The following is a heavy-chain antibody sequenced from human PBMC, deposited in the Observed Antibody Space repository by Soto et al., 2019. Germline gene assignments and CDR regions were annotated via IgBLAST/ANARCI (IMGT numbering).Heavy chain of an antibody. D-gene: IGHD6-13*01. Sequence: SETLSLTCTVSGGSISSGNYYWSWIRHHPGKGLEWIGYIYYSGSTYYNPSLKSRVTISVDTSKNQFSLKLSSVTAADTAVYYCARKAEAGFWFDPWGQGTLVTVSS. J-gene: IGHJ5*02. V-gene: IGHV4-31*03. CDR1: GGSISSGNYY. CDR2: IYYSGST. CDR3: ARKAEAGFWFDP.